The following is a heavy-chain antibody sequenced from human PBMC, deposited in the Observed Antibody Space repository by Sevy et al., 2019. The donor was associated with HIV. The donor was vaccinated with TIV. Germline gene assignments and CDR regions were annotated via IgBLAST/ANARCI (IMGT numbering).Heavy chain of an antibody. CDR1: GGSINSFF. V-gene: IGHV4-59*01. CDR2: VYDSGNS. CDR3: ARGGGFYYDSRCFHPQYYFDS. J-gene: IGHJ4*02. Sequence: SETLSLTCAVSGGSINSFFWSWIRQSPGKGLEWIGYVYDSGNSEYNPSLRSRVTISVDTSKKQFSLKLSSVTAADTAVYYCARGGGFYYDSRCFHPQYYFDSWGQGTLVTVSS. D-gene: IGHD3-22*01.